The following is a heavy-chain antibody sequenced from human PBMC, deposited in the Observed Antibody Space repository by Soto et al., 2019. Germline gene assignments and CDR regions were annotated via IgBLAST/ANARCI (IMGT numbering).Heavy chain of an antibody. D-gene: IGHD3-10*01. V-gene: IGHV1-46*01. CDR3: ARDSRLGAFDY. J-gene: IGHJ4*02. CDR2: INPSGGST. CDR1: GYTFTSCY. Sequence: GAAVKVSCKASGYTFTSCYMHWARQAPGQGLEWMGIINPSGGSTSYAQKFQGRVTMTRDTSTSTVYMELSSLRSEDTAVYYCARDSRLGAFDYWGQGTLVTVSS.